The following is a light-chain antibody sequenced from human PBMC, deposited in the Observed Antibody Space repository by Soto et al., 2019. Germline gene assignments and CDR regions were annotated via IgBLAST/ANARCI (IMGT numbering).Light chain of an antibody. Sequence: QPVLAQSSSASASLGSSVRLTCTLSSGHSTYIIAWHQQQPGKAPRYLMNLEGSGSYNKGSGVPDRFSGSSSGADRYLTISNLQFEDEADYYCETWDTNTRVFGTGTKVTVL. CDR1: SGHSTYI. CDR2: LEGSGSY. J-gene: IGLJ1*01. CDR3: ETWDTNTRV. V-gene: IGLV4-60*02.